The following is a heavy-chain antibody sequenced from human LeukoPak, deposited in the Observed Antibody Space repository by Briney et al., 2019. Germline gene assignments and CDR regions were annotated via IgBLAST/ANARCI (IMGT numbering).Heavy chain of an antibody. CDR1: GFTFSSYA. V-gene: IGHV3-23*01. D-gene: IGHD2-8*01. J-gene: IGHJ3*02. Sequence: GGSLRLSCAASGFTFSSYAMSWVRQAPGKGLEWVSAISGSGGSTYYADSVKGRFITSRDNAKNSLYLQMNSLRAEDTAVYYCARTYCTNGVCNRKAFDIWGQGTMVTVSS. CDR3: ARTYCTNGVCNRKAFDI. CDR2: ISGSGGST.